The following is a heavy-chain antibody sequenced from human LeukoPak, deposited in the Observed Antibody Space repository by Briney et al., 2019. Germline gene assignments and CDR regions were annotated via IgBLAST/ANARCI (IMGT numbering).Heavy chain of an antibody. Sequence: NPSETLSLTCAVSGGSISSGDYSWSWIRQPPGKGLEWIGYIYYSGSTYYNPSLKSRVTTSLDTSKNQFSLKLSSVTAADTAVYYCARDMEVKTFDYWGQGTLVTVSS. CDR2: IYYSGST. CDR3: ARDMEVKTFDY. CDR1: GGSISSGDYS. J-gene: IGHJ4*02. V-gene: IGHV4-30-4*07. D-gene: IGHD1-1*01.